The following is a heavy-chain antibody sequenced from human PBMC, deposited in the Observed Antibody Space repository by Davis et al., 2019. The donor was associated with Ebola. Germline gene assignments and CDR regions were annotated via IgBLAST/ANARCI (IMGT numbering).Heavy chain of an antibody. CDR1: GFTFSDYY. CDR2: IYYSGST. V-gene: IGHV4-38-2*01. D-gene: IGHD6-19*01. CDR3: ARRGIAVAGTGYFQH. Sequence: ESLKISCAASGFTFSDYYWGWIRQPPGKGLEWIGSIYYSGSTYYNPSLKSRVTISVDTSKNQFSLKLSSVTAADTAVYYCARRGIAVAGTGYFQHWGQGTLVTVSS. J-gene: IGHJ1*01.